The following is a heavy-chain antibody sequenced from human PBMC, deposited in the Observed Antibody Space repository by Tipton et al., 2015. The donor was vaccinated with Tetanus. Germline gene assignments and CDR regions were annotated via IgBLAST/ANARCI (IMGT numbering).Heavy chain of an antibody. CDR1: GGTFSSYA. J-gene: IGHJ4*02. Sequence: VQLVQSGAEVKKPGSSVKVSCKASGGTFSSYAISWVRQAPGQGLEWMGGIIPIFGTANYAQKFQGRVTITADESTSTAYMELSSLRSEDTAVYYCAGYHGGGDYYDSSGYSIDYWGQGTLVTVSS. CDR2: IIPIFGTA. CDR3: AGYHGGGDYYDSSGYSIDY. D-gene: IGHD3-22*01. V-gene: IGHV1-69*01.